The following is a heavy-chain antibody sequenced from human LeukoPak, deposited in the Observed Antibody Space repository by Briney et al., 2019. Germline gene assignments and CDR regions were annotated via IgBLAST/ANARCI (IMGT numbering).Heavy chain of an antibody. J-gene: IGHJ4*02. CDR3: ARDQYGSGISGFDY. CDR2: IIPIFGTA. V-gene: IGHV1-69*13. D-gene: IGHD3-10*01. CDR1: GGTFSSYA. Sequence: ASVKVSCKASGGTFSSYAISWVRQAPGQGLEWMGGIIPIFGTANYAQKFQGRVTITADESTSTAYMELSSLRSEDTAVYYCARDQYGSGISGFDYWGQGTLVTVSS.